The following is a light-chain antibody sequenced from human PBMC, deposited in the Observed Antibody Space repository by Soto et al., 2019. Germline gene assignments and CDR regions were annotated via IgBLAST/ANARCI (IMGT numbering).Light chain of an antibody. J-gene: IGKJ1*01. V-gene: IGKV4-1*01. CDR2: AAS. CDR3: QQSYSIPRR. Sequence: DCVMTQSANSLAVSLGERATINCKSSQSVLYTSNNKNYLAWYHQKAVQRPKLLIYAASSLQSGVPSRFSGSGSGTDFTLTISSLQRKDFASYYCQQSYSIPRRFCQRAKV. CDR1: QSVLYTSNNKNY.